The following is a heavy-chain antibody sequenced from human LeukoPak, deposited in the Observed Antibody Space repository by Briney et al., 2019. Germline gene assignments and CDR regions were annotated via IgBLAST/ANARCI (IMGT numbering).Heavy chain of an antibody. J-gene: IGHJ4*02. CDR2: ISAYNGNT. CDR1: GYTFTSYG. CDR3: ARDGLWELPNFDY. Sequence: ASVKVSCKASGYTFTSYGISWVRQAPGQGLEWMGWISAYNGNTSYAQKFQGRVTMTRDTSTSTVYMELSSLRSEDTAVYYCARDGLWELPNFDYWGQGTLVTVSS. V-gene: IGHV1-18*01. D-gene: IGHD1-26*01.